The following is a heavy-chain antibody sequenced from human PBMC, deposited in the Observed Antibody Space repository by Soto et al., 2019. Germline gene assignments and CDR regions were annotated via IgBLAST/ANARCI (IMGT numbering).Heavy chain of an antibody. V-gene: IGHV4-31*03. CDR3: ARADDYGDPGSYWYIDL. J-gene: IGHJ2*01. CDR2: IYYSGST. CDR1: GGSISSGGYD. D-gene: IGHD4-17*01. Sequence: QVQLQESGPGLVKPSQTLSLTCTVSGGSISSGGYDWSWIRQHPGKGLEWIGYIYYSGSTYYNPSLKSRVTISVDTSKHQFSLKLSSVTAADTAVYYCARADDYGDPGSYWYIDLWGRGTLVTVSS.